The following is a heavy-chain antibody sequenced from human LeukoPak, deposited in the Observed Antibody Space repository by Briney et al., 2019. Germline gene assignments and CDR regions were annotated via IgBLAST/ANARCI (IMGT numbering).Heavy chain of an antibody. CDR1: GFTFRNYA. Sequence: GGSLRLSCAASGFTFRNYAMSWVRQAPGKGVEWVSSISTSSTYIYYADSMKGRSTFSSDNAKKSLYLQMSRLRAEDTAVYYCARAKTSGTYLYDYWGQGTLVTVSS. CDR3: ARAKTSGTYLYDY. J-gene: IGHJ4*02. V-gene: IGHV3-21*01. D-gene: IGHD1-26*01. CDR2: ISTSSTYI.